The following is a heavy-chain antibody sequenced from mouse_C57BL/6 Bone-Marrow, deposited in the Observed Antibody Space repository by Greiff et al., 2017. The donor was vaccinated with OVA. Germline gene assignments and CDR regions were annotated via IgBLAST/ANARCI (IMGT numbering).Heavy chain of an antibody. CDR1: GYTFTSYG. J-gene: IGHJ2*01. CDR3: ARSWLLRERY. CDR2: IYPRSGNT. V-gene: IGHV1-81*01. Sequence: VKLQESGAELARPGASVKLSCKASGYTFTSYGISWVKQRTGQGLEWIGEIYPRSGNTYYNEKFKGKATLTADKSSSTAYMELRSLTSEDSAVYFCARSWLLRERYWGQGTTLTVSS. D-gene: IGHD2-3*01.